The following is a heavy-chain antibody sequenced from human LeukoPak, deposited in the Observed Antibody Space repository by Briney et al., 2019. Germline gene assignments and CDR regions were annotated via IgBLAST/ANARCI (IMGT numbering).Heavy chain of an antibody. CDR2: IYPGGSDT. D-gene: IGHD6-13*01. Sequence: KRGESLKISCKGSGYSFTSYWIGWVRQMPGKGLEWMGIIYPGGSDTRYSPSFQGQVTISADKSISTAYLQWSSLKASDTAMYYCARSWYSSSPDDAFGIWGQGTMVTVSS. J-gene: IGHJ3*02. CDR1: GYSFTSYW. V-gene: IGHV5-51*01. CDR3: ARSWYSSSPDDAFGI.